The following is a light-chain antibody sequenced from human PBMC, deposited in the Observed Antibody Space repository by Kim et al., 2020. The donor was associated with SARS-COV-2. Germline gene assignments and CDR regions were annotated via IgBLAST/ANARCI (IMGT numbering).Light chain of an antibody. J-gene: IGLJ2*01. CDR2: DNN. V-gene: IGLV1-51*01. CDR3: GTWDASLGGLV. Sequence: GQKVTIPCAGSSSNMGNQYVSWYQQLPGTAPKLLIYDNNKRPSGIPDRFSGSKSGTSAALGITGLQTGDEADFYCGTWDASLGGLVFGGGTQLTVL. CDR1: SSNMGNQY.